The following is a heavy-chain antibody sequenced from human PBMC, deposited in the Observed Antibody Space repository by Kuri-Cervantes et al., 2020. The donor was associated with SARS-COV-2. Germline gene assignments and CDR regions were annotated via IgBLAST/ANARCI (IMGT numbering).Heavy chain of an antibody. J-gene: IGHJ4*02. Sequence: GESLKISCAASGFTFSSYAMRWVRQAPGKGLEWVSTISNSGGSTYYADSVKGRFTISRDNSMNTLYLQMNSLRADDTAVYYCAKSMWIAAPASDYWGQGTLVTVSS. CDR1: GFTFSSYA. V-gene: IGHV3-23*01. CDR2: ISNSGGST. CDR3: AKSMWIAAPASDY. D-gene: IGHD6-13*01.